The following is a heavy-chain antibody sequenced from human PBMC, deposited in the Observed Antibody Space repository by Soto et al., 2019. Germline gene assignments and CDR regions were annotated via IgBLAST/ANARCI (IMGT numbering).Heavy chain of an antibody. Sequence: ASVKVSCKASGYTFTSYDINWVRQATGQGLEWMGWMNPNSGNTGYAQKFQGRVTMTRNTSISTAYMELSSLRSEDTAVYYCARAKSLRFLEWLYPYEENFDYWGQGTLVTVSS. CDR3: ARAKSLRFLEWLYPYEENFDY. D-gene: IGHD3-3*01. CDR1: GYTFTSYD. CDR2: MNPNSGNT. J-gene: IGHJ4*02. V-gene: IGHV1-8*01.